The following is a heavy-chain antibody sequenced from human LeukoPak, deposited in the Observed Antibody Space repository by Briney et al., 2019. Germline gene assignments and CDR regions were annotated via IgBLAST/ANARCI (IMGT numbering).Heavy chain of an antibody. D-gene: IGHD5-24*01. CDR3: ARCIYRRWAQWDDGFDV. Sequence: GGSLRLACAASGINFNDYRMNWVRQAPGEWLEWVSSISDIGSYIYYADSVKGRFTISRDNAKNSLYLQLNSLRAEDTAVYYCARCIYRRWAQWDDGFDVWGQGTMVTVSS. CDR1: GINFNDYR. J-gene: IGHJ3*01. CDR2: ISDIGSYI. V-gene: IGHV3-21*01.